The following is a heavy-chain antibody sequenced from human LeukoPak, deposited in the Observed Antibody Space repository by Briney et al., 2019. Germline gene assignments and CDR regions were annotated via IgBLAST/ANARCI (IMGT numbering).Heavy chain of an antibody. V-gene: IGHV1-69*13. CDR2: IIPIFGTA. D-gene: IGHD4-17*01. CDR3: ARFSTTVTTWGSTHTVGETNDY. J-gene: IGHJ4*02. CDR1: GYTFTNYG. Sequence: SVKVSCKASGYTFTNYGISWVRQAPGQGLEWMGGIIPIFGTANYAQKFQGRVTITADESTSTAYMELSSLRSEDTAVYYCARFSTTVTTWGSTHTVGETNDYWGQGTLVTVSS.